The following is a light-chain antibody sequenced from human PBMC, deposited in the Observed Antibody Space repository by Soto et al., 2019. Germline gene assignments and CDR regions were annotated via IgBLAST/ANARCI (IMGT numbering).Light chain of an antibody. V-gene: IGKV1-5*03. J-gene: IGKJ1*01. CDR1: QSITDW. CDR3: QYWDDYLWM. CDR2: KAS. Sequence: DIQMTQSPSTLSASVGDRVTITCRASQSITDWLAWYQQKPGKAPKFLIYKASNLEGVVPSRFSGSGSGTEFTLAISSVQPDDFASYYCQYWDDYLWMVCQGTKVGI.